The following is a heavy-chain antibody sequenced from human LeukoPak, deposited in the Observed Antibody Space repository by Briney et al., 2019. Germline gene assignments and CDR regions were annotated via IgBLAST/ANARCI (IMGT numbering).Heavy chain of an antibody. CDR1: GCTLDDNT. V-gene: IGHV3-43*01. CDR2: ISWDGGST. J-gene: IGHJ4*02. Sequence: GGSLRLSCAASGCTLDDNTMHWVRQAPGKGLEWVSLISWDGGSTYYADSVKGRFTISRDNSKNSLYLQMNSLRTEDTALYFCAKDPYYGSGSYSRWVYFDYWGQGTLVTVSS. CDR3: AKDPYYGSGSYSRWVYFDY. D-gene: IGHD3-10*01.